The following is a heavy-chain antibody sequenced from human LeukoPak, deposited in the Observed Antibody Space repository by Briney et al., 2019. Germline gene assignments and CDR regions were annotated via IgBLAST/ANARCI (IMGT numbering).Heavy chain of an antibody. D-gene: IGHD3-22*01. J-gene: IGHJ4*02. CDR2: ISYDGSNK. V-gene: IGHV3-30*04. Sequence: GGSLRLSCAASGFTFSSYAMHWVRQAPGKGLEWVAVISYDGSNKYYADSVKGRFTISRDNSKNTLYLQMNSLRAEDTAVYYCARGPPHYDSSGNMLDYWGQGTLVTVSS. CDR1: GFTFSSYA. CDR3: ARGPPHYDSSGNMLDY.